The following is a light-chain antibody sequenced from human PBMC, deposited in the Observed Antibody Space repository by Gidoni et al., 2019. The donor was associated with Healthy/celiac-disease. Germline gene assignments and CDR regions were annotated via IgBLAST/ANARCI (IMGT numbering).Light chain of an antibody. Sequence: AIWMTQSPSSFSASTGDRVTITCRASAGISSYLAWYQQKPGKAPKLLIYAASTLQSGVPSRFSGSGSGTDFTLTISCLQSEDFATYYCQQYYSYPRTFXGXTKVEIK. CDR1: AGISSY. CDR3: QQYYSYPRT. V-gene: IGKV1-8*01. J-gene: IGKJ4*01. CDR2: AAS.